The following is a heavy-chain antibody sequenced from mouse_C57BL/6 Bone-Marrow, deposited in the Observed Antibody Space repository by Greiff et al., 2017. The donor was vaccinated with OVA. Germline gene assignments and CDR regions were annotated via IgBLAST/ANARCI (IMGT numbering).Heavy chain of an antibody. CDR2: INPGSGGT. CDR3: ARWGYDCYYNY. CDR1: GYAFTNYL. D-gene: IGHD2-3*01. J-gene: IGHJ2*01. Sequence: VQLQESGAELVRPGTSVKVSCKASGYAFTNYLIEWVKQRPGQGLEWIGVINPGSGGTNYNEKFKGKATLTADKSSSTAYMQLSSLTSEDSAVYFCARWGYDCYYNYWGQGTTLTVSS. V-gene: IGHV1-54*01.